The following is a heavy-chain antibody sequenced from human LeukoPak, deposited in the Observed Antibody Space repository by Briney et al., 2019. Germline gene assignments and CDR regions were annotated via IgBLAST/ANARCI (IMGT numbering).Heavy chain of an antibody. CDR1: GFTFSDYY. Sequence: GGSLRLSCAASGFTFSDYYMSWIRQAPGKGLEWVSYISSSGSTIYYADSVKGRFTIARDNAKNSVYLEMNSLRADDTAVYYCARSARLMKGVVEVTALDDWGQGTLVTVSS. CDR2: ISSSGSTI. CDR3: ARSARLMKGVVEVTALDD. V-gene: IGHV3-11*04. D-gene: IGHD3-3*01. J-gene: IGHJ4*02.